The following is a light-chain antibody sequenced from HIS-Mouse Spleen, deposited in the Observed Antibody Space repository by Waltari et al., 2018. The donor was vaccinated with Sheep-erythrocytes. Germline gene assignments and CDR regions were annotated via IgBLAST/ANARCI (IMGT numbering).Light chain of an antibody. CDR3: QAWDSSTAWNVV. V-gene: IGLV3-1*01. CDR2: QDS. CDR1: KLGDKY. J-gene: IGLJ2*01. Sequence: SYELTQPPSVSVSPGQTASITCSGDKLGDKYACWYQQKPGQSPVLVIYQDSKRPSGLPERLSGSNSGNTATLTISGTHAMDEADYYCQAWDSSTAWNVVFGGGTKLTVL.